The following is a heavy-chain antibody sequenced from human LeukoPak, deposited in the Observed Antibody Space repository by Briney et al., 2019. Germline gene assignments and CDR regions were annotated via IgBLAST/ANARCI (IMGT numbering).Heavy chain of an antibody. CDR2: IYAGGNT. CDR3: ARAAEMATPHDAFDI. J-gene: IGHJ3*02. CDR1: GGSISSSNYY. V-gene: IGHV4-61*02. D-gene: IGHD5-24*01. Sequence: QSSETLSLTCTVSGGSISSSNYYWSWVRQPAGNRLEWIGRIYAGGNTNYNPSLKTRVTISVDTSKNQFSLKLSSVTAADTAVYYCARAAEMATPHDAFDIWGQGTMVTVSS.